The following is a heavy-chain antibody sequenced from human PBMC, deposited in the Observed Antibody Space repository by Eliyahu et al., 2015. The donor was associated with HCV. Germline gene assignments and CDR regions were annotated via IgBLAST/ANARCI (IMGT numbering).Heavy chain of an antibody. CDR1: GYTFTRYY. V-gene: IGHV1-46*01. D-gene: IGHD5-24*01. CDR2: INPSGGSA. Sequence: QVQLVQSGAEVKKPGASVKVSCKASGYTFTRYYLHWLRQAPGQGPEWMGIINPSGGSASYAQKFQGRVTMTRDTSTSTVSMELSSLRSEDTAVYYCAREIDGSGFYFDYWGQGTLVTASS. CDR3: AREIDGSGFYFDY. J-gene: IGHJ4*02.